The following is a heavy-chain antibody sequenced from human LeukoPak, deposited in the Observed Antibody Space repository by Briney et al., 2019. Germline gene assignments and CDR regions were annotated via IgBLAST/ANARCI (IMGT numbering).Heavy chain of an antibody. Sequence: SETLSLTCTVSGGSIRNYYWSWLRQPPGKGLEWVGYIYYSGSTNYNPSLKSRVTISVDKSKNQFSLKLSSVTAADTAVYYCARGYSGSLHYFDYWGQGTLVTVSS. CDR3: ARGYSGSLHYFDY. CDR1: GGSIRNYY. V-gene: IGHV4-59*01. J-gene: IGHJ4*02. CDR2: IYYSGST. D-gene: IGHD1-26*01.